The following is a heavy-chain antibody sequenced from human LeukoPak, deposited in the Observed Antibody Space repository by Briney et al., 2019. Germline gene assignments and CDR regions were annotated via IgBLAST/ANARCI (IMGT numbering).Heavy chain of an antibody. J-gene: IGHJ5*02. D-gene: IGHD3-10*01. V-gene: IGHV1-2*02. Sequence: ASVKVSCKASGYDFNEYYMHWVRRAPGKGLEWMGWIDPYSGGTNSAQKFQGRVTMTRDTSISTADMELSSLSSDDTGEYYCPRGNYYGSGPLFGAWGQGTLVTVSS. CDR2: IDPYSGGT. CDR3: PRGNYYGSGPLFGA. CDR1: GYDFNEYY.